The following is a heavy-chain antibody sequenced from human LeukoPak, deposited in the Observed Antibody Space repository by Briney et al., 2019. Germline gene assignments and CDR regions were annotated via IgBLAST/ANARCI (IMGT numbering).Heavy chain of an antibody. CDR1: GGSISSAIFY. J-gene: IGHJ5*02. CDR3: VRLLPSSGYVLGDWFDP. CDR2: TFSGGNA. D-gene: IGHD3-22*01. V-gene: IGHV4-39*01. Sequence: PSETLSLTCSVFGGSISSAIFYWGWIRQPPGMGLEWIGSTFSGGNAYHNPSLKSRVTISVDTSKNQFSLKLISVTAADTAVYYCVRLLPSSGYVLGDWFDPWGQGTLVTVSS.